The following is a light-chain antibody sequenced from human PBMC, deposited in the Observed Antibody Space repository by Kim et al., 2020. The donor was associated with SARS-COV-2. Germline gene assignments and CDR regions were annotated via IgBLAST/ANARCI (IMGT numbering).Light chain of an antibody. V-gene: IGKV1-39*01. Sequence: DIQMTQSPSALSASVGDRVTISCRSSETITTYLNWYQQKPGKAPDLIIHTASSLQSGIPLRFSGSRSGTVYTLTITNVQPEDFATYYCQQTYSSPFTFGQGTKLEI. J-gene: IGKJ2*01. CDR1: ETITTY. CDR2: TAS. CDR3: QQTYSSPFT.